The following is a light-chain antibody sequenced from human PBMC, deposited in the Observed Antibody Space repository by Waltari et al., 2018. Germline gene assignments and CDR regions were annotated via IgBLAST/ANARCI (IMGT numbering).Light chain of an antibody. CDR2: DVS. V-gene: IGLV2-14*01. CDR3: SSYRSSSTSIV. Sequence: QSALTQPASVSGSPGQSITISCTGTSSDVGGYNYVSLFQQHPGKAPKLIISDVSKRPSVVSNCCSVSNSGNTASLTISGLQAEDDADYYCSSYRSSSTSIVFGTGTKVTVL. J-gene: IGLJ1*01. CDR1: SSDVGGYNY.